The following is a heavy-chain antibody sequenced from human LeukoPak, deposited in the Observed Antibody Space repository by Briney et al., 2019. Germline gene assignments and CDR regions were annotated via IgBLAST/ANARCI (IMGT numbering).Heavy chain of an antibody. CDR2: IHYGGRT. Sequence: SETLSLTCTVSGDSITSHHWNWLRQAPGKKMEWIGYIHYGGRTNGNPSLKSRVTMSIDMSKNQVFLNLRSVTAADTAVYYCAGWCTRPTCKNSFDVWGQGTLVTVAS. CDR3: AGWCTRPTCKNSFDV. CDR1: GDSITSHH. J-gene: IGHJ3*01. V-gene: IGHV4-59*08. D-gene: IGHD2-8*01.